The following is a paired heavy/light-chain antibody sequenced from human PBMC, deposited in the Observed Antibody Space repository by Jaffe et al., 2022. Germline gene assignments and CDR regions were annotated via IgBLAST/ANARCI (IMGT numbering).Heavy chain of an antibody. D-gene: IGHD4-17*01. V-gene: IGHV1-69*01. CDR1: GGTFSTYA. CDR2: IIPSFAIA. Sequence: QVQLVQSGAEVKKPGSSVKVSCKASGGTFSTYAINWVRQAPGQGLEWMGAIIPSFAIANYAEKFQGRVTITADESTSTVYMEVSNLRSDDTAIYYCARAREDTTTVTPDYWGQGTVVTVSS. CDR3: ARAREDTTTVTPDY. J-gene: IGHJ4*02.
Light chain of an antibody. CDR2: DDT. Sequence: QSVLTQPPSVSAAPGQKVSISCSGSSSNIGKNLVSWYQHLPGTAPKLLIYDDTKRPSGIPDRFSGSKSGTSATLGITGLHPGDEADYYCGTWDSSLTAVLFGGGTKLTVL. V-gene: IGLV1-51*01. J-gene: IGLJ2*01. CDR1: SSNIGKNL. CDR3: GTWDSSLTAVL.